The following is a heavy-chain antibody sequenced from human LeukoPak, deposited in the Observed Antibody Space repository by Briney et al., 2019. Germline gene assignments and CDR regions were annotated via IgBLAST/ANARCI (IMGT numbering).Heavy chain of an antibody. CDR1: GGTFSSYA. D-gene: IGHD2-2*01. V-gene: IGHV1-69*13. J-gene: IGHJ4*02. Sequence: SVKVSCKASGGTFSSYAISWVRQAPGQGLEWMGGIIPIFGTANYAQKFQGRVTITADESTSTAYMELSSLRSGDTAVYYCARGNSPLGYCSSTSCYDFDYWGQGTLVTVSS. CDR2: IIPIFGTA. CDR3: ARGNSPLGYCSSTSCYDFDY.